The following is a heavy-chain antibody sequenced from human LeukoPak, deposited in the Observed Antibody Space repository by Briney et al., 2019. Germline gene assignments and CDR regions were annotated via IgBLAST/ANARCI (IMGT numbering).Heavy chain of an antibody. D-gene: IGHD3-3*01. J-gene: IGHJ4*02. CDR3: ARGNLTYYDFWSGYHFDY. Sequence: GASVKVSCKASGYTFTSYYMHWVRQAPGQGLEWMGITNPSGGSTSYAQKFQGRVTMTRDTSTSTVYMELSSLRSEDTAVYYCARGNLTYYDFWSGYHFDYWGQGTLVTVSS. CDR1: GYTFTSYY. CDR2: TNPSGGST. V-gene: IGHV1-46*03.